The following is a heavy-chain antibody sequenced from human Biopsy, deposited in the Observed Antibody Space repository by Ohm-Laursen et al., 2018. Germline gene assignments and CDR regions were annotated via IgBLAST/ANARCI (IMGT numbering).Heavy chain of an antibody. CDR3: ARVSNYPRKDFQH. J-gene: IGHJ1*01. Sequence: SLRLSCAASEFNVDRNHMNWVRQAPGKGLEWVSMIHGSGRTDYADSVKGRFTVSRDNARNSLYLQMNSLRADDTAVYYCARVSNYPRKDFQHWGQGTLVTVSS. CDR1: EFNVDRNH. V-gene: IGHV3-66*01. D-gene: IGHD4/OR15-4a*01. CDR2: IHGSGRT.